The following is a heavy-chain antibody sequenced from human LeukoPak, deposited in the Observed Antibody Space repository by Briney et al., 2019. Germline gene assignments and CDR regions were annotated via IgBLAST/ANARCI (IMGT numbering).Heavy chain of an antibody. D-gene: IGHD2-2*01. CDR2: INHSGST. CDR3: ARKLFVVPAKYNWFDP. CDR1: GGSFSGYY. Sequence: SETLCLTCAVYGGSFSGYYWSWIRQPPGKGLEWIGEINHSGSTNYNPSLKSRVTISVDTSKNQFSLKLSSVTAADTAVYYCARKLFVVPAKYNWFDPWGQGTLVTVSS. J-gene: IGHJ5*02. V-gene: IGHV4-34*01.